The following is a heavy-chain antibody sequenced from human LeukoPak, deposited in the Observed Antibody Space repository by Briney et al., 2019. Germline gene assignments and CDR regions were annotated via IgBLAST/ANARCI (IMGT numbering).Heavy chain of an antibody. CDR3: TRSFPGIVGAADF. V-gene: IGHV4-59*01. CDR2: IHYSGST. Sequence: PSETLSLTCTVSGGSISSYYWSWIRQPPGKGLEWIGYIHYSGSTNYNPSLKSRVTISVDTSKNQFSLNVNSMAAADTGVYYCTRSFPGIVGAADFWGQGTLVTVSS. J-gene: IGHJ4*02. CDR1: GGSISSYY. D-gene: IGHD1-26*01.